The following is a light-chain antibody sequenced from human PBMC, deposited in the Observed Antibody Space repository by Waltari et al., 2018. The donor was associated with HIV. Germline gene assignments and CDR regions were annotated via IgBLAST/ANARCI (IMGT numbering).Light chain of an antibody. Sequence: SYELTQPSSVSVSPGQTARITCSGDVLAKQYARWYQQKPGQAPVLVIYKDSEWPSGIPGRFSGTSSGTTVSVTISGAQVEDEADYYCYAAADNNYVFGTGTKVTVL. CDR2: KDS. CDR1: VLAKQY. CDR3: YAAADNNYV. V-gene: IGLV3-27*01. J-gene: IGLJ1*01.